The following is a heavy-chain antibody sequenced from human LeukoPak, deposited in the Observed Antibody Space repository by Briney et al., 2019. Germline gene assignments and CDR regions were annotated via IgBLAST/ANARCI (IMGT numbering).Heavy chain of an antibody. CDR3: ARDPERWLQFSV. V-gene: IGHV1-69*13. CDR1: GGTFSSYA. J-gene: IGHJ4*02. D-gene: IGHD5-24*01. Sequence: GASVNVSCKASGGTFSSYAISWVRQAPGQGLEWMGGNIPIFGTSNYAQKFQGRVTITADESTSTAYVELSSLRSEDTAVYYCARDPERWLQFSVWGQRTLVTVSS. CDR2: NIPIFGTS.